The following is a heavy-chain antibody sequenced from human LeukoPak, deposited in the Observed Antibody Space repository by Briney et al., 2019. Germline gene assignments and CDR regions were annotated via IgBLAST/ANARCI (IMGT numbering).Heavy chain of an antibody. CDR2: ISGSGGST. CDR3: AKSSSGWPYSWFDP. D-gene: IGHD6-19*01. V-gene: IGHV3-23*01. Sequence: GGSLRLSCAASGFTFSSYAMSWVRQAPGKGLEWVSAISGSGGSTYYADSVKGRFTISRDNSRNTLYLQVNSLRAEDTAVYYCAKSSSGWPYSWFDPWGQGTLVTVSS. CDR1: GFTFSSYA. J-gene: IGHJ5*02.